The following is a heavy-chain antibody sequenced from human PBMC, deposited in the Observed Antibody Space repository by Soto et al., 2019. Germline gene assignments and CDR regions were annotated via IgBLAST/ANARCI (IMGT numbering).Heavy chain of an antibody. CDR1: GYTFTSYA. V-gene: IGHV1-3*01. CDR3: ARGLWRLTGYTMALYYYYGMDV. CDR2: INAGNGNT. J-gene: IGHJ6*02. D-gene: IGHD3-9*01. Sequence: ASVKASCKASGYTFTSYAMHWVRQAPGQRLEWMGWINAGNGNTKYSQKFQGRVTITRDTSASTAYMELSSLRSEDTAVYYCARGLWRLTGYTMALYYYYGMDVWGQGTTVTVSS.